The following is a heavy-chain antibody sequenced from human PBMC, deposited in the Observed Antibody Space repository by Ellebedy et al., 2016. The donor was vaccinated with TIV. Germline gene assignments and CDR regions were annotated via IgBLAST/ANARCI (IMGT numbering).Heavy chain of an antibody. V-gene: IGHV3-53*01. Sequence: GESLKISCAASGFTVTSSYLSWVRQAPGKGLEWVSIIYPGGITYYADSVKGRSTISRDNSRNAEWLQMNSLRADDTAVYYCASGRRHPTGAFDKWGQGTLVIVSS. D-gene: IGHD1-26*01. CDR3: ASGRRHPTGAFDK. J-gene: IGHJ4*02. CDR1: GFTVTSSY. CDR2: IYPGGIT.